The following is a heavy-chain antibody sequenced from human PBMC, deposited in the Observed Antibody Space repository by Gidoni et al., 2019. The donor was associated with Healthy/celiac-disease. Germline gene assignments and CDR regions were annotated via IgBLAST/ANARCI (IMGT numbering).Heavy chain of an antibody. J-gene: IGHJ6*03. CDR1: GYSFTSYW. D-gene: IGHD3-9*01. Sequence: EVQLLQSGAEVKKPGESLRISCKGSGYSFTSYWISWVRQIPGKGLEWMGRIDPSDSYTNYSPSFQGHVTISADKSISTAYLQWSSLKASDTAMYYCARHGDYDILTGETYYYYYMDVWGKGTTVTVSS. CDR2: IDPSDSYT. V-gene: IGHV5-10-1*03. CDR3: ARHGDYDILTGETYYYYYMDV.